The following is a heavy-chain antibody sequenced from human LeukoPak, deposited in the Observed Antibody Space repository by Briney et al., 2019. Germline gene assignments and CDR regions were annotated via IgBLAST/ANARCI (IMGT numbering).Heavy chain of an antibody. V-gene: IGHV1-18*01. CDR1: GYTFTSYG. Sequence: ASVKVSCKASGYTFTSYGISSVRQAPGQGLEWMGWISAYNVNTNYAQKLQGRVTMTTDTSTSTAYIELRSLRSDDTAVYYCARATYYDILTGYYNPYYFDYWGQGTLVTVSS. D-gene: IGHD3-9*01. CDR3: ARATYYDILTGYYNPYYFDY. J-gene: IGHJ4*02. CDR2: ISAYNVNT.